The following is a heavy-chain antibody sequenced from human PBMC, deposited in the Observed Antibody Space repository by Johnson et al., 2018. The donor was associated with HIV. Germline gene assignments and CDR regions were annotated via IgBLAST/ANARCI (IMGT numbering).Heavy chain of an antibody. D-gene: IGHD1-26*01. Sequence: QVQLVESGGGVVQPGRSLRLSCAASGFTFSSYGMAWVRQAPGKGLEWVTVISFAGVKKYYADSVKGRFTISRDNSKNTLYLQMNSLRAEDTAVYYCAKDRLVGATGDAFDIWGQGTMVTVSS. CDR3: AKDRLVGATGDAFDI. V-gene: IGHV3-30*18. J-gene: IGHJ3*02. CDR1: GFTFSSYG. CDR2: ISFAGVKK.